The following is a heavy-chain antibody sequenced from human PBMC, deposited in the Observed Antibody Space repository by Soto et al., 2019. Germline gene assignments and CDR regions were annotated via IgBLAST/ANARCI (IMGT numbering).Heavy chain of an antibody. Sequence: PGESLKISCNGSGYSFTSYWIGWVRQMPGKGLEWMGIIYPGDSDTRYSPSFQGQVTISADKSISTAYLQWSSLKASDTAMYYCARVPAYYYDSSGRNWFDPWGQGTLVTVYS. CDR2: IYPGDSDT. CDR1: GYSFTSYW. D-gene: IGHD3-22*01. V-gene: IGHV5-51*01. CDR3: ARVPAYYYDSSGRNWFDP. J-gene: IGHJ5*02.